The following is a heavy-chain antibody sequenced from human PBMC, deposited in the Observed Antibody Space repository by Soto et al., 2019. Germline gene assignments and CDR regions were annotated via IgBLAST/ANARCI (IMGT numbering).Heavy chain of an antibody. CDR3: ASRLGGYCSSTSCPDLNAFDI. Sequence: ASVKVSCKASGYTFTSYGISWVRQAPGQGLEWMGWISAYNGNTNYAQKLQGRVTMTTDTSTSTAYMELRSLRSDDTAVYYCASRLGGYCSSTSCPDLNAFDIWGQGTMVTVSS. CDR1: GYTFTSYG. CDR2: ISAYNGNT. V-gene: IGHV1-18*01. J-gene: IGHJ3*02. D-gene: IGHD2-2*01.